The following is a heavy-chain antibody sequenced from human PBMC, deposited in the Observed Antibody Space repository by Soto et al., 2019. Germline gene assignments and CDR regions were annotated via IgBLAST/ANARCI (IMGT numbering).Heavy chain of an antibody. CDR1: GFTFSNYG. Sequence: EVQLVESGGGLVKPGGSLRLSCAASGFTFSNYGMNWVRQAPGKGLEWVSSISSSGNYMYYADSVKGRFTISRDNAKNSLYLLMNSLRAEDTAVYYCTRDCSSTSCYGGHFDYWGQGTLVTVSS. CDR3: TRDCSSTSCYGGHFDY. V-gene: IGHV3-21*01. CDR2: ISSSGNYM. J-gene: IGHJ4*02. D-gene: IGHD2-2*01.